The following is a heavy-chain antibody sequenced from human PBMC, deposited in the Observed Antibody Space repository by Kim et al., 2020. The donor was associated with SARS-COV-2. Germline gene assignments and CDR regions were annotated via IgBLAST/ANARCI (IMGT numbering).Heavy chain of an antibody. Sequence: YAGSVKGRLTISRDNAGDTLYLQVNRLRDGGTAVYYCAREILVGATIDCWGQGTLVTVSS. V-gene: IGHV3-74*01. J-gene: IGHJ4*02. D-gene: IGHD1-26*01. CDR3: AREILVGATIDC.